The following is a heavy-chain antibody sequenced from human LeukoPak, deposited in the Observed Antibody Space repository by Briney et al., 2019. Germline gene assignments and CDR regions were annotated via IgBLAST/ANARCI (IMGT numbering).Heavy chain of an antibody. CDR1: GGSFSGYY. D-gene: IGHD6-13*01. CDR3: ARRTKILAARPFDS. Sequence: PSETLSLTCAVYGGSFSGYYWTWIRQPPGEGLEWIGEIDHSGDTYYNPSLKSRVTLSVDRSQNQLSLKLTSVTAADTAVYYCARRTKILAARPFDSWGQGTLLTVSS. CDR2: IDHSGDT. J-gene: IGHJ5*01. V-gene: IGHV4-34*01.